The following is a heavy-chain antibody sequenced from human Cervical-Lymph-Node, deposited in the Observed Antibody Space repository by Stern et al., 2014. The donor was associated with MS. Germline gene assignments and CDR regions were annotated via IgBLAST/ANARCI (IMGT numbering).Heavy chain of an antibody. Sequence: QLQLQESGPGLVKPSETLSLTCTVSGGSISSSSYYWGWLRQPPGKGLEWIGSIYYSVSNYYNTSLKSRVNISENTSKNTFSLKLISVTAADTAVYYCARLLEDYWYFDLWGRGTLVTVSS. J-gene: IGHJ2*01. CDR3: ARLLEDYWYFDL. CDR1: GGSISSSSYY. CDR2: IYYSVSN. V-gene: IGHV4-39*01.